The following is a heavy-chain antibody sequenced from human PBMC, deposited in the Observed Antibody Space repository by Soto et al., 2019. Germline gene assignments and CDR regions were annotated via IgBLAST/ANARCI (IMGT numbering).Heavy chain of an antibody. V-gene: IGHV3-23*01. CDR3: AKFEGHPLEYWYLDF. D-gene: IGHD1-1*01. CDR1: GLTFSAYA. J-gene: IGHJ2*01. Sequence: EVELLESGGGLVQPGGSLRLSCAASGLTFSAYAMGWVRQAPGKGLECVSTIHGGGGATHYADSVKGRFTISRDDSKNTLYAQMNSLRAEDTAVYYCAKFEGHPLEYWYLDFWGRGTLVTVSS. CDR2: IHGGGGAT.